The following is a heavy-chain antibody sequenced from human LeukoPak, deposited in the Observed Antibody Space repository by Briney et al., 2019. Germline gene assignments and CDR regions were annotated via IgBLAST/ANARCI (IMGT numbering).Heavy chain of an antibody. CDR2: IIPIFGTT. CDR3: ARHPYSSSGDYGPDYFYMDV. CDR1: GGTFISYA. J-gene: IGHJ6*03. D-gene: IGHD6-6*01. V-gene: IGHV1-69*05. Sequence: GASLKVSCKASGGTFISYAFNWVRQAPGQGLEWMGRIIPIFGTTTYAQKFQGRVTITTDESTSTAYMEVSSLRSEDTAVYYCARHPYSSSGDYGPDYFYMDVWGKGTTVTVSS.